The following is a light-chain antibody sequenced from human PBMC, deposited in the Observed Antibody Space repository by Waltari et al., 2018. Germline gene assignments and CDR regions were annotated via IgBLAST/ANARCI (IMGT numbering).Light chain of an antibody. Sequence: SYELTQPPSVSVSPGQTARITCSGDALPRKYAYWYQQKSGQAPVLGMAEDRKRPPGIPGRFSGSGSGTMATLTISGAQAEDEADYYCYSTDGSGNERVFGGGTKLTV. J-gene: IGLJ2*01. V-gene: IGLV3-10*01. CDR3: YSTDGSGNERV. CDR2: EDR. CDR1: ALPRKY.